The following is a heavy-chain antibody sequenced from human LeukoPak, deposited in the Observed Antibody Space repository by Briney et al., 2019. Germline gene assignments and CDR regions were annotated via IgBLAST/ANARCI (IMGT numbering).Heavy chain of an antibody. CDR1: GGSFTGYY. V-gene: IGHV4-34*01. CDR2: VNHRGDT. D-gene: IGHD1-1*01. CDR3: ARGPTISETGYFDY. J-gene: IGHJ4*03. Sequence: PSETLSLTCAVYGGSFTGYYWSWIRQSPGKGLQWIAEVNHRGDTNYNPSVKGRVTISVDTSKNQFYLNVTSLTAADTAVYYCARGPTISETGYFDYWGQGTLVTVSS.